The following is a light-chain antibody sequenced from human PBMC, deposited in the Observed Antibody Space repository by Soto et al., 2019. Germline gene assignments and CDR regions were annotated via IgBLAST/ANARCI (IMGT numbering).Light chain of an antibody. CDR3: QSYDSSLSVVV. CDR1: SSDVGGYKY. CDR2: EVS. Sequence: QSALTQPASVSGSPGQSITISCTGTSSDVGGYKYVSWYQHHPGKAPKLMIYEVSNRPSGVSNRFSGSKSGNTASLTISGLQAEDEADYYCQSYDSSLSVVVFGGGTKLTVL. V-gene: IGLV2-14*01. J-gene: IGLJ2*01.